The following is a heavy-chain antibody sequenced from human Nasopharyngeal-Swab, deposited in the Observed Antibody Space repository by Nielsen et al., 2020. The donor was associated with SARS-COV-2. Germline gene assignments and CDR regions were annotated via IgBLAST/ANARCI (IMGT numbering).Heavy chain of an antibody. D-gene: IGHD3-10*01. J-gene: IGHJ5*02. CDR2: IYAGGST. CDR1: GGSINSGTSYY. CDR3: GRGGLWFGELMT. V-gene: IGHV4-61*02. Sequence: LRLSCTVSGGSINSGTSYYWTWIRQPAGKGLEWIGRIYAGGSTSYNPSLKSRVTMSIDTSKRQFSLKVNSVTAADTAVYYCGRGGLWFGELMTSGQGTQVTVSS.